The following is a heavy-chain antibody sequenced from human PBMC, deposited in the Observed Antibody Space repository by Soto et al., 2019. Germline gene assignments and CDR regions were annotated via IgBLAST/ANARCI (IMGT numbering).Heavy chain of an antibody. V-gene: IGHV3-48*03. J-gene: IGHJ6*02. CDR2: ISSSGSTI. CDR1: GFTFSSYE. D-gene: IGHD3-10*01. CDR3: ARGLRGGGAEEDDYGMDV. Sequence: GGSLRLSCAASGFTFSSYEMNWVRQAPGKGLEWVSYISSSGSTIYYADSVEGRFTISRDNAKNSLYLQMNSLRAEDTAVYYCARGLRGGGAEEDDYGMDVWGQGTTVTVSS.